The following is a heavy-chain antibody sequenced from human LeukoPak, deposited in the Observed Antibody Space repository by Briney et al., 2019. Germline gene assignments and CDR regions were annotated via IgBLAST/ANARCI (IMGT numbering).Heavy chain of an antibody. Sequence: GGSLRLSCGASGFTFSSYWMHWVRQAPGKGLVWVSRINTDGTTTDHADSVKGRFTISRDNAKNTLYLQMNSLRAEDTAVYYCARNWNDDYWGQGTLVTVSS. V-gene: IGHV3-74*01. J-gene: IGHJ4*02. CDR2: INTDGTTT. CDR1: GFTFSSYW. D-gene: IGHD1-1*01. CDR3: ARNWNDDY.